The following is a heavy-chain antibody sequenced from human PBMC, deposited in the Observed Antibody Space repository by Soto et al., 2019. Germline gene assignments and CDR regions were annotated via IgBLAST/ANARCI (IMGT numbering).Heavy chain of an antibody. Sequence: SDTLSLTCAVYGLSFRGYYWSWIRPPPGKGREWIGEINHSGSTNYNPSLKSRVTISVDTSKNQFSLKLSSVTAADTAVYYCARGLTPRIRRITMIVVVITAFDIWGQGTMVT. D-gene: IGHD3-22*01. J-gene: IGHJ3*02. CDR1: GLSFRGYY. CDR2: INHSGST. CDR3: ARGLTPRIRRITMIVVVITAFDI. V-gene: IGHV4-34*01.